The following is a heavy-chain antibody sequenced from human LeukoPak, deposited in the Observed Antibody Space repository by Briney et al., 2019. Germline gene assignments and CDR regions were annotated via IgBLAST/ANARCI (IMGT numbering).Heavy chain of an antibody. V-gene: IGHV4-39*07. J-gene: IGHJ3*02. CDR2: IYYSGST. Sequence: PSETLSLTCTVSGASISSSNYYWGWIRQPPGKGLEWIGSIYYSGSTSYNPSLQSRVTISVDTAKNQFSLKLSSVTAADTAVYYCARGLTGDAYAFDIWGQGTMVTVSS. CDR3: ARGLTGDAYAFDI. CDR1: GASISSSNYY. D-gene: IGHD7-27*01.